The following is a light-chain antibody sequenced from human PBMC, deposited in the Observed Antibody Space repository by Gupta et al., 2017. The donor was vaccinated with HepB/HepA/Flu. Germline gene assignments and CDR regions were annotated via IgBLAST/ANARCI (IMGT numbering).Light chain of an antibody. CDR3: QQRSSWPQIT. Sequence: EVVLTQTPATLSLSPGERATLSCRASHSITRYLAWYQQNPGQAPRLLIYDASNRATGIPAKFSGSGSETDFSLTISSLEAEDFALYFCQQRSSWPQITVSQGTRLEIK. J-gene: IGKJ5*01. CDR1: HSITRY. CDR2: DAS. V-gene: IGKV3-11*01.